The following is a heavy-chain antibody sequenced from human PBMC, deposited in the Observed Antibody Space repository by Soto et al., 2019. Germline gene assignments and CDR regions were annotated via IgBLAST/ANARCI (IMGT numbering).Heavy chain of an antibody. Sequence: WETLSLTCAVYGGSFSGYYWSWIRQPPGKGLEWIGEINHSGSTNYNPSLKSRVTISVDTSKNQFSLKLSSVTAADTAVYYCGNLGYCSGGSCYERGGDYWGQGTLVTVSS. D-gene: IGHD2-15*01. CDR2: INHSGST. CDR1: GGSFSGYY. J-gene: IGHJ4*02. CDR3: GNLGYCSGGSCYERGGDY. V-gene: IGHV4-34*01.